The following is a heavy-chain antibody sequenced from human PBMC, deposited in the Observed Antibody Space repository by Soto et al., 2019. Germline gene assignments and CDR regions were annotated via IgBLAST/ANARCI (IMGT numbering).Heavy chain of an antibody. D-gene: IGHD3-22*01. V-gene: IGHV1-18*01. CDR1: GYIFTSYA. CDR2: ISAYNGNT. CDR3: ATDPIISSGYYYVDYYYGMDV. J-gene: IGHJ6*02. Sequence: QVQLVQSGAEVKKPGASVKVSCKASGYIFTSYAISWVRQAPGQGLEWMGWISAYNGNTNYAQKLQGRVTMTTDTSTSTAYLELRSLRSDDTAVYYCATDPIISSGYYYVDYYYGMDVWGQGTTVTVSS.